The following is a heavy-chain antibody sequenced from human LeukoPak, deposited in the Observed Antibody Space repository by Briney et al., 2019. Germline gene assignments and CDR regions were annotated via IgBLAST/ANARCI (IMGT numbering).Heavy chain of an antibody. CDR2: ISSSGSTI. Sequence: PGGSLRLSCAASGFTVSNNYMSWVRQAPGKGLEWVSYISSSGSTIYYADSVKGRFTISRDNAKNSLYLQMNSLRAEDTAVYYCARAAYYYGMDVWGQGTTVTVSS. CDR1: GFTVSNNY. V-gene: IGHV3-11*01. CDR3: ARAAYYYGMDV. J-gene: IGHJ6*02. D-gene: IGHD6-25*01.